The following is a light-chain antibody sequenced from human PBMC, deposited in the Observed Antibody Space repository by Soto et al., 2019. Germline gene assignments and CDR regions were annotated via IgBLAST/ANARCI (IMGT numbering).Light chain of an antibody. CDR1: SSDVGGYNY. CDR2: DVS. J-gene: IGLJ1*01. Sequence: QSVLTQPASVSRSPGQSITISCTGTSSDVGGYNYVSWYQQHPGKAPKLMIYDVSNRPSGVSNRFSGSKSGNTASLTISGLQAEDEADYYCSSYTSSSSVFGTGTKVTVL. V-gene: IGLV2-14*01. CDR3: SSYTSSSSV.